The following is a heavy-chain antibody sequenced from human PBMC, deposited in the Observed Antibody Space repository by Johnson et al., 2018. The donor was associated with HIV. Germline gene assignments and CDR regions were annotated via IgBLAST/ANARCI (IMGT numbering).Heavy chain of an antibody. Sequence: QMQLVESGGGVVLPGWSLRLSCEASGFTFSSYGMHWVRQAPGKGLEWVAFIQHDGKKELYGDSVKGRFTISRDNSKNMLFLQMNSLRAEDTAVYYCAKSQDRSAHDYDFDLWGQGTVVTVSS. CDR1: GFTFSSYG. D-gene: IGHD3-22*01. CDR3: AKSQDRSAHDYDFDL. CDR2: IQHDGKKE. J-gene: IGHJ3*01. V-gene: IGHV3-30*02.